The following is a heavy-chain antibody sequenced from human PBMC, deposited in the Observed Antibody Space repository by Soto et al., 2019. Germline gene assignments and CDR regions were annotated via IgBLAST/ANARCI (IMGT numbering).Heavy chain of an antibody. J-gene: IGHJ4*02. CDR3: ARYDYNGYYFDY. D-gene: IGHD4-4*01. Sequence: QVQLVQSGAKVKKPGASVKVSCKASGYTFSTYYMHWVRQAPGQGYEWMGIINPSGGSTTYAQKFQGRVTMTRDTSTTTVYMELSSLKSEDTAVYYCARYDYNGYYFDYWGQGTLVTVSS. CDR2: INPSGGST. V-gene: IGHV1-46*01. CDR1: GYTFSTYY.